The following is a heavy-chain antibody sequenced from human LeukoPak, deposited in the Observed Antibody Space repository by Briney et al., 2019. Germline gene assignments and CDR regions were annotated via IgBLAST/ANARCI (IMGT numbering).Heavy chain of an antibody. CDR3: AKDGRGSCSWANDY. J-gene: IGHJ4*02. CDR1: GFTFSTYA. D-gene: IGHD6-13*01. Sequence: GGSLRLSCAASGFTFSTYAMSWVRQAPGKGLEWVSAVSGSGSSTYYADSVKGRFTISRDNSKNTLYLQMNSLRAEDTAVYYCAKDGRGSCSWANDYWGQGTLVTVSS. CDR2: VSGSGSST. V-gene: IGHV3-23*01.